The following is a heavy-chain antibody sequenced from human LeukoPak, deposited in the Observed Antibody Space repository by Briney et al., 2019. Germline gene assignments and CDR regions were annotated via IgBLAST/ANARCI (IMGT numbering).Heavy chain of an antibody. J-gene: IGHJ4*02. D-gene: IGHD2-21*02. Sequence: KPSEPLSLTCTVSGGSVSSGSYYWSWIRQPPGKGLEWIGYRCDKGSTNYNPSLKIRVPISVDTSKNQFSLKLSSVTAADTAVYYCARAFPPSAYCGGDCYAYYFDYWGQGTLVTVS. CDR2: RCDKGST. CDR3: ARAFPPSAYCGGDCYAYYFDY. V-gene: IGHV4-61*01. CDR1: GGSVSSGSYY.